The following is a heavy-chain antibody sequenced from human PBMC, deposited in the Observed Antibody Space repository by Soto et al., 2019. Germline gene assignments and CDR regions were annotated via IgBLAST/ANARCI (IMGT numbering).Heavy chain of an antibody. V-gene: IGHV4-59*01. CDR2: IYYSGST. CDR1: GGSISSYY. J-gene: IGHJ6*03. CDR3: AREEDLGCMDV. D-gene: IGHD6-19*01. Sequence: PSETLSLTCTVSGGSISSYYWSWIRQPPGKGLEWIGYIYYSGSTNYNPSLKSRVTISVDTSKNQFSLKLSSVTAADTAVYYCAREEDLGCMDVWGKGTTVTVSS.